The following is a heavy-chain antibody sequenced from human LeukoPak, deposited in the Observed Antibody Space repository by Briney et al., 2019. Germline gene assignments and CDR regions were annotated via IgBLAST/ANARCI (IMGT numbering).Heavy chain of an antibody. CDR1: GFIFSSYA. V-gene: IGHV3-23*01. CDR3: ARADHPYTGNYLDY. Sequence: GGSLRLPCAASGFIFSSYAMNWVRQAPGKGLEWVSVISGSGDTTYYADSVTGRFTISRDNSKNMVYLQMNTLRAEDTAIYYCARADHPYTGNYLDYWGQGTLVTVSS. CDR2: ISGSGDTT. D-gene: IGHD1-26*01. J-gene: IGHJ4*02.